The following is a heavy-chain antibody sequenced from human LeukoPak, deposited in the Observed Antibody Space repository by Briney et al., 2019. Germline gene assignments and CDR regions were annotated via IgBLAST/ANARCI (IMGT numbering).Heavy chain of an antibody. D-gene: IGHD3-3*01. CDR3: ARDMKSGIFGVVTHNWFDP. J-gene: IGHJ5*02. CDR2: IIPIFGTA. Sequence: SVKVSCKASGGTFSSYAISWVRQAPGQGLEWMGGIIPIFGTANYAQRFQGRVTITVDESTSTAYMELSSLRSEDTAVYYCARDMKSGIFGVVTHNWFDPWGQGTLVTVSS. CDR1: GGTFSSYA. V-gene: IGHV1-69*13.